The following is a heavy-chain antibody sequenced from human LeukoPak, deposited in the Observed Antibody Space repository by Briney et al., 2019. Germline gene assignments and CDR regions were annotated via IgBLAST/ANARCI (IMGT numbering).Heavy chain of an antibody. D-gene: IGHD6-19*01. CDR1: GFTFSAYA. V-gene: IGHV3-23*01. J-gene: IGHJ4*02. CDR3: TASAAVSGRGRGY. Sequence: GGSLRLSCAASGFTFSAYAMSWVRQAPGKGLECISGIGGSGTDTYYADSVKGRFTISRDNSQTTLFLQMNSLTADDTAVYYCTASAAVSGRGRGYWGQGSLVTVSS. CDR2: IGGSGTDT.